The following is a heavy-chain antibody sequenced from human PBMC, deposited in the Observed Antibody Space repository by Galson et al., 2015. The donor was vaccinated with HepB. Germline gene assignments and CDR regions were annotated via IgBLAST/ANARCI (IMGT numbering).Heavy chain of an antibody. Sequence: SLRLSCAASGFTFSSYSMNWVRQAPGKGLEWVSSISSSSSYIYYADSVKGRFTISRDNAKNSLYLQMNSLRAEDTAVYYCASWDGYNFVGDGDYWGQGTLVTVSS. J-gene: IGHJ4*02. CDR3: ASWDGYNFVGDGDY. V-gene: IGHV3-21*01. CDR1: GFTFSSYS. CDR2: ISSSSSYI. D-gene: IGHD5-24*01.